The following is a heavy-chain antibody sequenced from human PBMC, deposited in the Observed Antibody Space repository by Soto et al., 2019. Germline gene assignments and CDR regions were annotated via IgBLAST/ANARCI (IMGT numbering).Heavy chain of an antibody. Sequence: EVQLVESGGGWIQPGGSLRLSCAASGFIVSSNYMSWVRQAPGKGLEWVSVIYSGGSTYYADSVKGRFTISRDNSKNTLYFQMNRLRAEDTAVYYGARVGYAVTTGGAFDIWVQGTMVTVSS. D-gene: IGHD4-17*01. CDR1: GFIVSSNY. CDR2: IYSGGST. CDR3: ARVGYAVTTGGAFDI. J-gene: IGHJ3*02. V-gene: IGHV3-53*01.